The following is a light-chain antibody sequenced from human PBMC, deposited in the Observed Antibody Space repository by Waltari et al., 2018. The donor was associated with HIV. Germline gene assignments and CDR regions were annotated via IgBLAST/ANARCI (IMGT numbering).Light chain of an antibody. CDR1: SSDIGYFDY. CDR2: EVS. J-gene: IGLJ1*01. Sequence: QSALTQPRSVSGSPGQSVTISCTGTSSDIGYFDYVSWYQQYPGKAPKVIIYEVSQRPSGVPDRFTASKSGITASLTISGLQEEDEADYYCCSYAGTYTYVFGTGTTVTVL. CDR3: CSYAGTYTYV. V-gene: IGLV2-11*01.